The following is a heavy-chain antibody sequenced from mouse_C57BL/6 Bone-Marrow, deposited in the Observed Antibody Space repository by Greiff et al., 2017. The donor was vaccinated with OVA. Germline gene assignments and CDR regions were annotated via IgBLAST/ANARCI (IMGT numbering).Heavy chain of an antibody. V-gene: IGHV5-6*01. D-gene: IGHD2-5*01. CDR1: GFTFSSYG. J-gene: IGHJ1*03. CDR2: ISSGGSYT. CDR3: ARPYSNYGYWYFDV. Sequence: EVQLVESGGDLVKPGGSLKLSCAASGFTFSSYGMSWVRQTPDKRLEWVATISSGGSYTYYPDSVKGRFTISRDNAKNTLYLQMSSLKSEDTAMDYCARPYSNYGYWYFDVWGTGTTVTVSS.